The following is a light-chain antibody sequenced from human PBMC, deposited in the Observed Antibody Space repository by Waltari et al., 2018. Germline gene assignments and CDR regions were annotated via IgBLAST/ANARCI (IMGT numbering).Light chain of an antibody. V-gene: IGKV3-20*01. CDR1: QSVTSTY. Sequence: EIVLTQSPGTLSLSPGERATLSCRASQSVTSTYLAWYQQTPGQAPRLLIYGASTRATGIPDRFSGSGSGTDFTLTISRLEPEDFAVYYCQQYGNSPQTFGQGTKVEIK. CDR3: QQYGNSPQT. J-gene: IGKJ1*01. CDR2: GAS.